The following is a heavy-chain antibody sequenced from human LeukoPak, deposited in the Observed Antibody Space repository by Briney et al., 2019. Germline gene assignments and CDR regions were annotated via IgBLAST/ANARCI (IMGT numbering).Heavy chain of an antibody. J-gene: IGHJ5*02. CDR3: ARDSPVILAGGFDP. CDR1: GFNFRSYW. Sequence: QPGGSLRLSCAAPGFNFRSYWMSWGRQAPGKGLEWVANIKQDGSEKYYVDSVKGRFTTSRDNAKNSLYLQMNSLRAEDTAVYYCARDSPVILAGGFDPWGQGTLVTVSS. D-gene: IGHD2/OR15-2a*01. CDR2: IKQDGSEK. V-gene: IGHV3-7*01.